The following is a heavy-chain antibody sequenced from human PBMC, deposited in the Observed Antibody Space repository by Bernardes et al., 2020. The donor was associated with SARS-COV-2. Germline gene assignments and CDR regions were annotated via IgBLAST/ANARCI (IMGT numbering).Heavy chain of an antibody. V-gene: IGHV1-18*01. CDR2: SSAYNGDT. J-gene: IGHJ4*02. Sequence: VKVSRKASVYTLRNYVIAWVRQAPGQGLEWMGWSSAYNGDTTYAQKLQGRVTMTTDTSTSTAYMELRSLRSDDTAVYFCARDEGRSASDNWGQGTLVIVSP. CDR3: ARDEGRSASDN. D-gene: IGHD2-15*01. CDR1: VYTLRNYV.